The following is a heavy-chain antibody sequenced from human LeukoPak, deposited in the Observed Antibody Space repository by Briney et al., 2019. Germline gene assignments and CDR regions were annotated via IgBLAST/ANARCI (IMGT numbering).Heavy chain of an antibody. Sequence: PSETLSLTCTVSGGSISSYYWSWIRQPPGKGLEWIGYIYYSGSTNYNPSLKSRVTISVDTYKNQFSLKLSSVTAADTGIHYCARHSRSGYIGYENAFDIWGQGTMVTVSS. CDR3: ARHSRSGYIGYENAFDI. V-gene: IGHV4-59*08. D-gene: IGHD5-12*01. CDR2: IYYSGST. CDR1: GGSISSYY. J-gene: IGHJ3*02.